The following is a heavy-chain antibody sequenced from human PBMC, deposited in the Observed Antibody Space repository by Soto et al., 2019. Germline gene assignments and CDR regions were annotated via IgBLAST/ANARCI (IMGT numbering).Heavy chain of an antibody. CDR2: ISSSSSYI. CDR3: ARDLRSRVWFGELLRYGMDV. Sequence: PGGSLRLSCAASGFTFSSYSMNWVRQAPGKGLEWVSSISSSSSYIYYADSVKGRFTISRDNAKNSLYLQMNSLRAEDTAVYYCARDLRSRVWFGELLRYGMDVWGQGTTVTVSS. D-gene: IGHD3-10*01. V-gene: IGHV3-21*01. CDR1: GFTFSSYS. J-gene: IGHJ6*02.